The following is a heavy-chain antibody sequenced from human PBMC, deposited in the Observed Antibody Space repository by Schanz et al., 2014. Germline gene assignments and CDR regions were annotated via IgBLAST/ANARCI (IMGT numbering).Heavy chain of an antibody. V-gene: IGHV3-23*04. CDR2: ISGSGGST. CDR3: VSQTGSPNY. CDR1: GFTFSGYA. J-gene: IGHJ4*02. Sequence: EVQLVESGGGLVQPGGSLRLSCAASGFTFSGYAMSWVRQAPGKGLEWVSAISGSGGSTYYADSVKGRFTISRDNSKNTLYLQMNSLRVEDTAVYFCVSQTGSPNYWGQGTLVTVSP. D-gene: IGHD6-13*01.